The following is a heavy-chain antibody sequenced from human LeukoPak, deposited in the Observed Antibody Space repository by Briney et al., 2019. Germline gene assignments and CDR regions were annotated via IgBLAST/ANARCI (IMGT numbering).Heavy chain of an antibody. CDR1: GFTFSSYE. Sequence: GGSLRLSCAASGFTFSSYEMNWVRQAPGKGLEWVSYISSSGSTIYYADSVKGRFTISRDNAKNSLYLQMSSLRAEDTAVYYCARDLYSGSYSIDYWGQGTLVTVSS. CDR3: ARDLYSGSYSIDY. J-gene: IGHJ4*02. V-gene: IGHV3-48*03. D-gene: IGHD1-26*01. CDR2: ISSSGSTI.